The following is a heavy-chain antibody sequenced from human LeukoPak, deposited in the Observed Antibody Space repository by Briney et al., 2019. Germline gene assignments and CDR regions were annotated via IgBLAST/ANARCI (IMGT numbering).Heavy chain of an antibody. D-gene: IGHD2-2*01. J-gene: IGHJ4*02. V-gene: IGHV3-48*02. CDR1: GFTFSGYS. CDR2: ISSSSSTI. Sequence: GGSLRLSCAASGFTFSGYSMNWVRQAPGKGPEWVSYISSSSSTIYYADSVKGRFTISRDNAKNSLYLQMNSLRDEDTAVYYCARDRCSSTSCSCNYWGQGTLVAVSS. CDR3: ARDRCSSTSCSCNY.